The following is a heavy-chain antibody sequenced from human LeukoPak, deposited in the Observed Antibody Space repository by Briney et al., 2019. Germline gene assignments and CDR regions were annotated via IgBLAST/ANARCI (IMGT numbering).Heavy chain of an antibody. Sequence: GGSLRLSCAASEFTFSHFDMTWVRQAPGKGLEWLSYISSAGTSTYFTDSVKGRFTISRDNSKNTLYLQMNSLRAEDTAVYYCARRAGAYSHPYDYWGQGTLVTVSS. CDR1: EFTFSHFD. V-gene: IGHV3-48*03. CDR2: ISSAGTST. CDR3: ARRAGAYSHPYDY. J-gene: IGHJ4*02. D-gene: IGHD4/OR15-4a*01.